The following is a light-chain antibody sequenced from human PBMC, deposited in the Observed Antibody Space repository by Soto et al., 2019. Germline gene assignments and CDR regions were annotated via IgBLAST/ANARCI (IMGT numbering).Light chain of an antibody. Sequence: DIQMTQSPSTLSASVGDRVTITCRASQSISSWLAWYQQKPGKAPKLLIYDASSLASGIPSRFSGSGSGTEFTLTISSLQPDDFATYYCQQYNNYSPYTFGQGTKLEIK. J-gene: IGKJ2*01. CDR3: QQYNNYSPYT. CDR1: QSISSW. V-gene: IGKV1-5*01. CDR2: DAS.